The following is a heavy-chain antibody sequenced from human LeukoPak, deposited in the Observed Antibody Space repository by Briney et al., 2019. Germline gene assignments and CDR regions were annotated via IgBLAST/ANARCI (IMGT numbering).Heavy chain of an antibody. CDR3: ARAPPNGGYDY. J-gene: IGHJ4*02. V-gene: IGHV1-8*01. D-gene: IGHD7-27*01. Sequence: GASVKVSCKASGYTFTSYDFNWVRQATGQRPEWMGWMSPNSGDTGYAQKFQDRVTMTRNTSISTAYMELSSLRSDDTAVYYCARAPPNGGYDYWGPGTLVTASS. CDR2: MSPNSGDT. CDR1: GYTFTSYD.